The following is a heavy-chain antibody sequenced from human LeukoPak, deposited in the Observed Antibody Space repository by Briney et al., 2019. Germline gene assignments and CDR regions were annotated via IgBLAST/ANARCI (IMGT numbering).Heavy chain of an antibody. J-gene: IGHJ4*02. CDR3: ARVDYYDSSGFDY. Sequence: SETLSLTCAVYGGSFSGYYWSWIRQPPGKGLEWIGEIDHSGSTNYNPSLKSRVTISVDTSRNQFSLKLSSVTAADTAVYYCARVDYYDSSGFDYWGQGTLVTVSS. V-gene: IGHV4-34*01. CDR1: GGSFSGYY. D-gene: IGHD3-22*01. CDR2: IDHSGST.